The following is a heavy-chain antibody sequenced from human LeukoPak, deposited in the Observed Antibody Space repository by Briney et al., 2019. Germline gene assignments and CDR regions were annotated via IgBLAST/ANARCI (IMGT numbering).Heavy chain of an antibody. CDR2: ISSNGGST. CDR1: GFTFSSYA. V-gene: IGHV3-64D*06. Sequence: PGGSLRFSCSASGFTFSSYAMHWVRHAPGKGLEYVSAISSNGGSTYYADSVKGRFTISRDNSKNTLYLQMSSLRAEDTAVYYCVKGPTGYEYPLNWFDPWGQGTLVIVSS. CDR3: VKGPTGYEYPLNWFDP. D-gene: IGHD3-9*01. J-gene: IGHJ5*02.